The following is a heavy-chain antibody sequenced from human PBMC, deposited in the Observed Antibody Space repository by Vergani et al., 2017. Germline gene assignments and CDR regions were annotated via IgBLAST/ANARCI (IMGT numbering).Heavy chain of an antibody. D-gene: IGHD4-17*01. Sequence: QVQLVESGGGVVQPGRSLRLSCAASGFIFSSYAMHWVRQAPGKGLEWVAVISYDGSNKYYADSVKGRFTISRDNYKNTLYLQMNSLRAEDTAVYYCARGASGDYVSSFDYWGQGTLVTVSS. CDR1: GFIFSSYA. CDR3: ARGASGDYVSSFDY. CDR2: ISYDGSNK. J-gene: IGHJ4*02. V-gene: IGHV3-30-3*01.